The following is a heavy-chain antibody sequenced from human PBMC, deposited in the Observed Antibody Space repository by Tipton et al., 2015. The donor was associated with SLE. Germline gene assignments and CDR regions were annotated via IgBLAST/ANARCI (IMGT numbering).Heavy chain of an antibody. V-gene: IGHV4-38-2*02. CDR1: GYSVSGGYY. CDR2: VYHSGG. CDR3: ARFRGSASDSYYPDY. Sequence: TMSLTCTVSGYSVSGGYYWGWIRQPPGRGLEYIGNVYHSGGNYNPSLKSRVTVSLDTSRNQFSLRLTSVTAADTAVYYCARFRGSASDSYYPDYWGQGTLVTVSS. J-gene: IGHJ4*02. D-gene: IGHD3-10*01.